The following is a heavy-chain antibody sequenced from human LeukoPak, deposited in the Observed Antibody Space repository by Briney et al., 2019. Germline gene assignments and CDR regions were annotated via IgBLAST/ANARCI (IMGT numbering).Heavy chain of an antibody. D-gene: IGHD3-10*01. CDR1: GFTFSGHG. Sequence: GGSLRLTCAASGFTFSGHGMHWVRQAPGKGLEWVAVISDDGNIKLYGDSVKGRFTISRDNSENTLYLQMNSLKTEDTAVYYCAKDRAIQAAGVTDYWGQGTLVSVSS. CDR2: ISDDGNIK. J-gene: IGHJ4*02. CDR3: AKDRAIQAAGVTDY. V-gene: IGHV3-30*18.